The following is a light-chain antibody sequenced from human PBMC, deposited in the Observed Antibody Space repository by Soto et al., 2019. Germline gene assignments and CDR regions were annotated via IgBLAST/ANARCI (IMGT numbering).Light chain of an antibody. CDR1: SSNIGRNT. Sequence: QSVLTQAPSASETPGQRVTISCSGGSSNIGRNTVNWYQQLPGTAPKLLIYRNNRRPSGVPDRFSGSKSGTSASLAISGLQSEDEADYYCAAWDDSRTDYVFGTGNKVTVL. V-gene: IGLV1-44*01. CDR3: AAWDDSRTDYV. CDR2: RNN. J-gene: IGLJ1*01.